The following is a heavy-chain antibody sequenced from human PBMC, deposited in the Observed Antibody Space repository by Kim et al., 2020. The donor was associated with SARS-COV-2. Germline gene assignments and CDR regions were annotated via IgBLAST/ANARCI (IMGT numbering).Heavy chain of an antibody. J-gene: IGHJ4*02. CDR2: VFYSGTT. V-gene: IGHV4-39*01. D-gene: IGHD6-6*01. CDR3: ARLCPHSSLVIDY. CDR1: GGSIGRSTYY. Sequence: SETLSLTCTVSGGSIGRSTYYWGWIRQPPGKGLEWIGSVFYSGTTSYNPSLTSRVTIAVDTAKNQFSLKLDSVTAADTAVYFCARLCPHSSLVIDYWGQGTLVTVSS.